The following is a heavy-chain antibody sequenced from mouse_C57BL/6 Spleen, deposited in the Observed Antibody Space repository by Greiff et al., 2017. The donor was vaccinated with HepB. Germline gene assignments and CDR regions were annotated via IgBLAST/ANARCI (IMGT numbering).Heavy chain of an antibody. CDR1: GYTFTSYW. V-gene: IGHV1-55*01. CDR2: IYPGSGST. J-gene: IGHJ2*01. Sequence: QVQLKQPGAELVKPGASVKMSCKASGYTFTSYWITWVKQRPGQGLEWIGDIYPGSGSTNYNEKFKSKATLTVDPSSSTAYMQLSSLTSEDSAVYYCARGATTTVVAGFDYWGQGTTLTVSS. D-gene: IGHD1-1*01. CDR3: ARGATTTVVAGFDY.